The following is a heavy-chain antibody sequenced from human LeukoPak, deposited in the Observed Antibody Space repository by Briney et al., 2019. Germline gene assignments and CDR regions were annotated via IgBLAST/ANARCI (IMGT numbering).Heavy chain of an antibody. Sequence: SETLSLTCTVSGGSISRSSYYWGWIRQPPGKGLEWIATIYYSGSTYYNPSLKSRVTISADTSKNQFSPKLSSVTAADTAVYYCARLTSGHFDYWGQGTLVTVSS. CDR2: IYYSGST. CDR3: ARLTSGHFDY. V-gene: IGHV4-39*01. J-gene: IGHJ4*02. D-gene: IGHD3-10*01. CDR1: GGSISRSSYY.